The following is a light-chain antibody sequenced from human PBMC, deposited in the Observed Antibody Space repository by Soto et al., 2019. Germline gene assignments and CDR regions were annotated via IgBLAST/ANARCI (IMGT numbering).Light chain of an antibody. V-gene: IGLV1-51*01. Sequence: QSVLTQPPSVSAAPGQKVTISCSGGSSNIGDNFVSWYQQLPGTAPKLLIYDNDNRSSGIPDRFSGSKSGTTATLGITGLQPGDEADYYCGTWDSSLSALVFGRGTKLTVL. CDR2: DND. J-gene: IGLJ2*01. CDR1: SSNIGDNF. CDR3: GTWDSSLSALV.